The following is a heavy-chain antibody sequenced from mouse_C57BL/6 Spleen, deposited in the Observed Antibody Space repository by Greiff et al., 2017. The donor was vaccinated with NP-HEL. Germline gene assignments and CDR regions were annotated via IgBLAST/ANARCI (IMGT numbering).Heavy chain of an antibody. J-gene: IGHJ4*01. Sequence: VQLQQPGAELVRPGSSVKLSCKASGYTFTSYWMHWVKQRPIQGLEWIGNIDPSDSETHYNQKFKDKATLTVDKSSSTAYMQLSSLTSEDSAVYYCARSTVVGAMDDWGQGTSVTVAS. CDR2: IDPSDSET. CDR3: ARSTVVGAMDD. V-gene: IGHV1-52*01. D-gene: IGHD1-1*01. CDR1: GYTFTSYW.